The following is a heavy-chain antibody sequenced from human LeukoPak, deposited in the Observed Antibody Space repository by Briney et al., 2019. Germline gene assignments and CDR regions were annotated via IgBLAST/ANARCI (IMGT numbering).Heavy chain of an antibody. Sequence: PGGSLRLSCAASGFTFSSYGMHWVRQAPGKGLEWVAFIRYDGSNKYYADSVKGRFTISRDNSKNTLYLQMNSLRAEDTAVYYCAKDRTPPTVVVVPAAFDYWGQGTLVTVSS. CDR3: AKDRTPPTVVVVPAAFDY. D-gene: IGHD2-2*01. V-gene: IGHV3-30*02. J-gene: IGHJ4*02. CDR1: GFTFSSYG. CDR2: IRYDGSNK.